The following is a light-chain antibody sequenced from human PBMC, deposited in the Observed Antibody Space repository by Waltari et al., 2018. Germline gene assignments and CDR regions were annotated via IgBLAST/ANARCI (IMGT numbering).Light chain of an antibody. V-gene: IGLV2-14*01. J-gene: IGLJ1*01. CDR3: SSYTSSRTVV. CDR2: EVT. Sequence: QSALTQPASVSGSPGQSIAISCTGTRRAVGAYNYVSWYQQYPGKAPQVLIYEVTNRPSGVSSRFSGSKSGNTASLTISGLQPDDEADYYCSSYTSSRTVVFGTGTEVTVL. CDR1: RRAVGAYNY.